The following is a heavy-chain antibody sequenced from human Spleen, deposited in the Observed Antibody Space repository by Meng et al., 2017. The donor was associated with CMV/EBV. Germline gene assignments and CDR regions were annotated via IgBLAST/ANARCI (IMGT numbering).Heavy chain of an antibody. J-gene: IGHJ4*02. CDR2: MNPNSGNT. Sequence: ASVKVSCKASGYTFTSYDINWVRQATGQGLEWMGWMNPNSGNTGYAQKFQGRVTITRNTSISTAYMELSSLRSEDTAVYYGARGSYCSGWAPGGGAAGYWGQGTLVTVSS. V-gene: IGHV1-8*03. CDR1: GYTFTSYD. CDR3: ARGSYCSGWAPGGGAAGY. D-gene: IGHD6-25*01.